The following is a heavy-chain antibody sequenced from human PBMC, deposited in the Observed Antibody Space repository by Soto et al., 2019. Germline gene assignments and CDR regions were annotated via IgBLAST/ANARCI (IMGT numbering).Heavy chain of an antibody. V-gene: IGHV3-30*18. CDR3: AKDYSGSYHY. D-gene: IGHD1-26*01. CDR1: GFTFSSYG. J-gene: IGHJ4*02. CDR2: ISYDGSNK. Sequence: GGSLRLSCAASGFTFSSYGMHWVRQAPGKGLEWVAVISYDGSNKYYADSVKGRFTISRDNSKNTLYLQMNSLRAEDTAVYYCAKDYSGSYHYWGQGTLVTVSS.